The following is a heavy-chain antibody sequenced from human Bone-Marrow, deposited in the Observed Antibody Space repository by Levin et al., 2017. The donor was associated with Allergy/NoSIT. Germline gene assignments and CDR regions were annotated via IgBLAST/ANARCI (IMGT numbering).Heavy chain of an antibody. CDR2: IYSVGST. V-gene: IGHV3-53*01. Sequence: GGSLRLSCAASGFTVSSNYMSWVRQAPGKGLEWVSVIYSVGSTYYADSVKGRFTISRDNSKNTLYLQMNSLRAEDTAVYYCARTTGEAVAGTGYFEYWGQGALVTVSS. J-gene: IGHJ4*02. D-gene: IGHD6-19*01. CDR3: ARTTGEAVAGTGYFEY. CDR1: GFTVSSNY.